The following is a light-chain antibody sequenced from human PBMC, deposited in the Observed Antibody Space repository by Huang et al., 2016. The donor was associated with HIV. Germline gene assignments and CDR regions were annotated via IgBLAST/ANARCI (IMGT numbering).Light chain of an antibody. CDR1: QSVSSN. V-gene: IGKV3-15*01. J-gene: IGKJ4*01. Sequence: EIVMTQSPATLSVSPGERGTLSCRASQSVSSNLAWYQQKPGQAPRLRIYGASTRATGVPARFSGSGSGTEFTLTISSLQSEDFAVYYCQQYNNWPLTFGGGTKVEIK. CDR3: QQYNNWPLT. CDR2: GAS.